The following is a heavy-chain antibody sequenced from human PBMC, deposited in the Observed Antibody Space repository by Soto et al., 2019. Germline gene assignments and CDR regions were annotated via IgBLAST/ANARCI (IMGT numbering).Heavy chain of an antibody. CDR1: GYTFTGYY. Sequence: QVQLVQSGAEVKKPGASVKVSCKASGYTFTGYYIHWVRQAPGQGLEWMGWINPNSGTTNYAQKFQGWVTTPRDTSITTAYMELRRLRSDDAGVYYCAKESSGRAFDIWGQGTMVTVSS. V-gene: IGHV1-2*04. J-gene: IGHJ3*02. CDR3: AKESSGRAFDI. D-gene: IGHD1-1*01. CDR2: INPNSGTT.